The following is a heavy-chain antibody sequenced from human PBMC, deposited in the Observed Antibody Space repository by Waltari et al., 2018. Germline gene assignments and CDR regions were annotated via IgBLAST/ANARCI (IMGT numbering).Heavy chain of an antibody. J-gene: IGHJ4*02. CDR1: GFTFDDYG. CDR2: INWNGGST. Sequence: EVQLVESGGGVVRPGGSLRLSCAASGFTFDDYGLSWVRQAPGKGLEWVSGINWNGGSTVYADSVKGRFTISRDNAKNSLYLQMNSLRAEDTALYHCARGPSWYEGWGIDYWGQGTLVTVSS. CDR3: ARGPSWYEGWGIDY. D-gene: IGHD6-13*01. V-gene: IGHV3-20*01.